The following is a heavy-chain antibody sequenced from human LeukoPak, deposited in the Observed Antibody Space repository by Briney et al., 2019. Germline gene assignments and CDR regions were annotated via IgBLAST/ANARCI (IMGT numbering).Heavy chain of an antibody. CDR1: GGSFSGYY. V-gene: IGHV4-34*01. Sequence: SETLSLTCAVYGGSFSGYYWSWIRQPPGKGLEWIGEINHSGSTNYNPSLKSRVTISVDTSKNQFSLKLSSVTAVDTAVYYCARDQEDPWEFIRAFDYWGQGTLVTVSS. D-gene: IGHD1-26*01. CDR2: INHSGST. J-gene: IGHJ4*02. CDR3: ARDQEDPWEFIRAFDY.